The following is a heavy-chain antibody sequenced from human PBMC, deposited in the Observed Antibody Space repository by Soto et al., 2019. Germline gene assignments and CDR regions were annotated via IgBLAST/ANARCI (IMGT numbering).Heavy chain of an antibody. D-gene: IGHD2-21*01. CDR2: IYYSGTT. Sequence: QVQLQESGPGLVKPSQTLSLTCSVSGASISSGGYYWNWIRQHPVKGLEWIGYIYYSGTTYYNPSLSSRVTIAVDTSKNQFSLKLSSVTAADTAVYYCAAACVGCGGFNYYGMDVWGQGTTVTVSS. CDR3: AAACVGCGGFNYYGMDV. V-gene: IGHV4-31*03. J-gene: IGHJ6*02. CDR1: GASISSGGYY.